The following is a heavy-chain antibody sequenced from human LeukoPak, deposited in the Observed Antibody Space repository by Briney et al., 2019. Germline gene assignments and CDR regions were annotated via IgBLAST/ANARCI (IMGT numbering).Heavy chain of an antibody. CDR3: ARGYCSGTSCYYPYYFDS. Sequence: GASVKVSCKASGYTFTSYGISWVRQAPGQGLEWMGWISAYNGNTNYAQKLQGRVTMTTDTSTSTAYMELRSLRSDDTAVYYCARGYCSGTSCYYPYYFDSWGQGTLVTVSS. CDR2: ISAYNGNT. D-gene: IGHD2-2*01. V-gene: IGHV1-18*01. J-gene: IGHJ4*02. CDR1: GYTFTSYG.